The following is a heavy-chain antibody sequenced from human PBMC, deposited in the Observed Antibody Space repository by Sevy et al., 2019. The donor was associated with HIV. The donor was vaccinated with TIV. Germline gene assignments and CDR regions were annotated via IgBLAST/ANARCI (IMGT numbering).Heavy chain of an antibody. Sequence: GRSLRLSCAASGFTFSSYAMSWVRQAPGKGLEWVSAISGSGGSTYYADSVKGRFTISRDNSKNTLYLQMNSLRAEDTAVYYCAKDDGIAVAGRFDYWGQGTLVTVSS. CDR1: GFTFSSYA. CDR2: ISGSGGST. J-gene: IGHJ4*02. D-gene: IGHD6-19*01. V-gene: IGHV3-23*01. CDR3: AKDDGIAVAGRFDY.